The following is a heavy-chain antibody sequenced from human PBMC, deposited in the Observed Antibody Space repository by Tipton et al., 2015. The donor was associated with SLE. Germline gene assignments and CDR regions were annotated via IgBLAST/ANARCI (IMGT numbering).Heavy chain of an antibody. J-gene: IGHJ6*03. Sequence: SLRLSCAASGFTFSTYAMHWVRQAPGKGLEWVAVISYDGSNKYYADSVKGRFTISRDNSKNTLYLQMNSLRAEDTAVYYCAGDLLQYYYYMDVWGKGTTVTVSS. V-gene: IGHV3-30*04. CDR2: ISYDGSNK. CDR1: GFTFSTYA. CDR3: AGDLLQYYYYMDV.